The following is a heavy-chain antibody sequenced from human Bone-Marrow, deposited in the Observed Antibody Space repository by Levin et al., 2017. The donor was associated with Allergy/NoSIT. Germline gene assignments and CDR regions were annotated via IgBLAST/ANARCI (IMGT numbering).Heavy chain of an antibody. J-gene: IGHJ5*02. CDR1: GYTFTSYH. CDR2: INPNSGNT. Sequence: ASVKVSCKTSGYTFTSYHVYWVRQAPGQGLEWMGYINPNSGNTGYAQKFQGRVTVTRNSSITTAYMELSGLRSEDTAMYYCARGDCYSGSCYGPDWFDPRGQGTQVTVSS. D-gene: IGHD2-15*01. CDR3: ARGDCYSGSCYGPDWFDP. V-gene: IGHV1-8*01.